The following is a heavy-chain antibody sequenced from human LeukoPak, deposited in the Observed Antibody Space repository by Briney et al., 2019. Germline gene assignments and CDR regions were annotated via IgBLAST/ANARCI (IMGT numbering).Heavy chain of an antibody. J-gene: IGHJ3*02. Sequence: PGGSLRLSCAASGFTVRSNYMSWVRQAPGKGLEWVSVIYSGGSTYYADSVKGRFTLSRDNSKNTVYLQMNSLRAEDTAVYYFARSDSEQWLISGAFDIWGQGTMVTVSS. D-gene: IGHD6-19*01. CDR1: GFTVRSNY. CDR3: ARSDSEQWLISGAFDI. V-gene: IGHV3-53*01. CDR2: IYSGGST.